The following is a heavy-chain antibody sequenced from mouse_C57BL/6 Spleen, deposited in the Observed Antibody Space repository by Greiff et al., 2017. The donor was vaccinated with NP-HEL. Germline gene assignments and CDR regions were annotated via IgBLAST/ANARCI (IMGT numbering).Heavy chain of an antibody. D-gene: IGHD1-1*01. CDR1: GFTFSSYA. Sequence: DVMLVESGEGLVKPGGSLKLSCAASGFTFSSYAMSWVRQTPEKRLEWVAYISRGGDYIYYADTVKGRFTISRDNARNTLYLQMSSLKSEDTAMYYCTRKTTVVTYWYFDVWGTGTTVTVSS. V-gene: IGHV5-9-1*02. CDR2: ISRGGDYI. CDR3: TRKTTVVTYWYFDV. J-gene: IGHJ1*03.